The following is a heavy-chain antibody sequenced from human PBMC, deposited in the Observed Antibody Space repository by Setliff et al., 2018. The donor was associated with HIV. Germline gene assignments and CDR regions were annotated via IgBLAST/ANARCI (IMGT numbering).Heavy chain of an antibody. CDR2: IYYNGTA. CDR3: ARPGSLFYWVDP. D-gene: IGHD3-3*01. CDR1: GVYLISANYH. J-gene: IGHJ5*02. Sequence: SETLSLTCSVSGVYLISANYHWAWIRQPPGKGLEWIGSIYYNGTAYYNPSLKSRVTMSIDTSKSQFSLKLNSVTAADTAVYYCARPGSLFYWVDPWGQGTLVTVSS. V-gene: IGHV4-39*01.